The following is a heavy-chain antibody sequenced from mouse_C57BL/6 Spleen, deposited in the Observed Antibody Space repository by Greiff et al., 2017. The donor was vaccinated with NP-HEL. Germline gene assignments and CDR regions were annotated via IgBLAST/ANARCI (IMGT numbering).Heavy chain of an antibody. CDR1: GFTFSDYY. D-gene: IGHD4-1*01. CDR2: INYDGSST. Sequence: EVHLVESEGGLVQPGSSMKLSCTASGFTFSDYYMAWVRQVPEKGLEWVANINYDGSSTYYLDSLKSRFIISRDNAKNILYLQMSSLKSEDTATYYCARANWDERYFDYWGQGTTLTVSS. CDR3: ARANWDERYFDY. V-gene: IGHV5-16*01. J-gene: IGHJ2*01.